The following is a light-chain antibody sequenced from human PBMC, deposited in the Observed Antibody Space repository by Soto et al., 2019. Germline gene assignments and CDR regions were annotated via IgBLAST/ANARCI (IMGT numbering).Light chain of an antibody. CDR2: EVS. Sequence: QSALTQPASVSGSPGQSITISCTGTSSDVGIYNYVSWYQHHPDKAPKLIIFEVSNRPSGVSNRFSGSKSGNTATLTISGLQAEDEADYYCSSYSTSSTVRLFGGGTKLTVL. V-gene: IGLV2-14*01. J-gene: IGLJ3*02. CDR3: SSYSTSSTVRL. CDR1: SSDVGIYNY.